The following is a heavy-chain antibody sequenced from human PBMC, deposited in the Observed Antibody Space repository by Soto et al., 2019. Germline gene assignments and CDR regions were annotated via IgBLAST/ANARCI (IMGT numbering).Heavy chain of an antibody. J-gene: IGHJ5*01. CDR2: VSYDGSQK. CDR1: GFTFSRNG. D-gene: IGHD3-22*01. V-gene: IGHV3-30*03. CDR3: ARWVGGSMSDNSGKYDS. Sequence: QVQLVESGGGVVQPGTSLRLTCAGSGFTFSRNGMHWVRQAPGXGLEWVALVSYDGSQKYYVDSVKGRFTISRDNSENTXXXQMNSLRPEDTAVYYCARWVGGSMSDNSGKYDSWGQGTLVTVSS.